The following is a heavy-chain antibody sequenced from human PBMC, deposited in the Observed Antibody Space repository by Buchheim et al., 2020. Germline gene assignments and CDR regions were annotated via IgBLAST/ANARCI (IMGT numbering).Heavy chain of an antibody. V-gene: IGHV4-34*01. Sequence: QVQLQQWGAGLLKPSETLSLTCAVYGGSFSGYYWSWIRQPPGKGLEWIGEINHSGSTNYNPSLKSRVTISVDTSKNQFSLKLSSVTAADTAVYYCAVSITGTTVYYYYGIDVWGQGTT. CDR1: GGSFSGYY. D-gene: IGHD1-7*01. CDR3: AVSITGTTVYYYYGIDV. J-gene: IGHJ6*02. CDR2: INHSGST.